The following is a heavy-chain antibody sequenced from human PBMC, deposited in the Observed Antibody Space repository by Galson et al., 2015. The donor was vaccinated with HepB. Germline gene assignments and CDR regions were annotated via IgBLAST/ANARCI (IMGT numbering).Heavy chain of an antibody. CDR1: GFTFHFYA. CDR2: ISGSGGST. V-gene: IGHV3-23*01. D-gene: IGHD6-13*01. CDR3: AKDPIAEAGPNWFDP. J-gene: IGHJ5*02. Sequence: LSLSCAASGFTFHFYAMNWVRQAPGKGLEWVSSISGSGGSTYYGDSVKGRFTISRDNSKNTVYLQMNSLGTDDTAMYFCAKDPIAEAGPNWFDPWGQGTLVTVSS.